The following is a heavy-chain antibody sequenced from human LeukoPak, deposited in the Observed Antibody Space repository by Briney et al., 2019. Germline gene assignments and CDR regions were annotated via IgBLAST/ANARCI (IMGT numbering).Heavy chain of an antibody. J-gene: IGHJ6*02. V-gene: IGHV5-51*01. CDR3: VRQPDV. Sequence: GESLKISCKGSGYSFTSYWIGWVRQMPGKGLEWMAIIYPHDSDTRYSPSFQGQVSISADKSINTAYLQWSSLKASDTAMYYCVRQPDVWGQGTSVTVSS. CDR1: GYSFTSYW. CDR2: IYPHDSDT.